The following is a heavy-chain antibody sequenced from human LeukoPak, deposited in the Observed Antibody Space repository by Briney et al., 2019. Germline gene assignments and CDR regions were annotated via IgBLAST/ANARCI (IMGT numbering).Heavy chain of an antibody. D-gene: IGHD3-3*01. Sequence: SETLSLTCAVYGGSFSGYYWSWIRQPPGKGLEWIGEISHSGSTNYNPSLKSRVTISVDTSKNQFSLKLSSVTAADTAVYYCARGGPYYDFWSGYSTFDPWGQGTLVTVSS. V-gene: IGHV4-34*01. CDR2: ISHSGST. CDR1: GGSFSGYY. J-gene: IGHJ5*02. CDR3: ARGGPYYDFWSGYSTFDP.